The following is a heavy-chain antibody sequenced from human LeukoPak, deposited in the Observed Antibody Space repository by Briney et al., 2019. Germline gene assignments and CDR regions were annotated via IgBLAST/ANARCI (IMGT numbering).Heavy chain of an antibody. CDR3: ARETGLDWFDP. D-gene: IGHD3-16*01. CDR1: GFTFSSYA. V-gene: IGHV3-7*01. CDR2: IKQDGSEK. J-gene: IGHJ5*02. Sequence: PGGSLRLSCAASGFTFSSYAMSWVRQAPGKGLEWVANIKQDGSEKYYVDSVKGRFTISRDNAKNSLYLQMNSLRAEDTAVYYCARETGLDWFDPWGQGTLVTVSS.